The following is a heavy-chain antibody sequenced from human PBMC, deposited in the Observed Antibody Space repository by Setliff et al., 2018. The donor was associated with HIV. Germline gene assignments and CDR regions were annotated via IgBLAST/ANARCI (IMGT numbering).Heavy chain of an antibody. J-gene: IGHJ4*02. CDR2: ISASTNNI. CDR1: GFTFNVYS. D-gene: IGHD3-22*01. CDR3: ATDPYYYDSSGHFDS. V-gene: IGHV3-48*01. Sequence: GGSLRLSCAASGFTFNVYSMNWVRQAPGKGLEWVSYISASTNNIYYADSVKGRFTISRGNARNSLYLQMNSLRAEDTAVYYCATDPYYYDSSGHFDSWGQGTLVTVSS.